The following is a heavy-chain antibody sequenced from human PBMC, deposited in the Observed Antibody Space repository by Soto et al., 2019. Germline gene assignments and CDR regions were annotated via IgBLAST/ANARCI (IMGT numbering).Heavy chain of an antibody. V-gene: IGHV3-23*01. J-gene: IGHJ4*02. CDR3: AKDKMEQWLVGGYFDY. D-gene: IGHD6-19*01. CDR1: GFTFRSHA. Sequence: GSLLLACAASGFTFRSHAMSWVRQAPGKGLEWVSAIIDDGGRAYYADSVKGRFTISRDNSKNTLSLQMNSLRAEDTAVYYCAKDKMEQWLVGGYFDYWGQGTQVTVYS. CDR2: IIDDGGRA.